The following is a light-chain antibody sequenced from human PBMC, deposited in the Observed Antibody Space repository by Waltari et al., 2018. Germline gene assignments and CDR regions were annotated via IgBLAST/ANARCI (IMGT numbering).Light chain of an antibody. CDR2: WAS. V-gene: IGKV4-1*01. Sequence: DIVMTQSPDSLAVSLGARAPIHCKSSQNVLYRSNSKNYLAWYQEKPGQPPKVLISWASTREYGVPDRFTGSGSGTDFTLTISSLQAEDVAVYYCQQYYDTPWTFGQGTKVEIK. J-gene: IGKJ1*01. CDR3: QQYYDTPWT. CDR1: QNVLYRSNSKNY.